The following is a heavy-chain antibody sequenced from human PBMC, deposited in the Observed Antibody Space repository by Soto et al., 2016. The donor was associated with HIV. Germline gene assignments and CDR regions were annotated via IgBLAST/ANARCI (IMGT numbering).Heavy chain of an antibody. Sequence: QVRLHQWGAGMVKPSETLSLTCAVYGGSLSGYYWTWIRQSPGKELEWIGEVNDRGIVNYNPSLKRRLTITMXSTKNQFFLKLRSVTAADAATYYCXRLASGLVTSPFDSWGQGTLITIS. CDR2: VNDRGIV. J-gene: IGHJ4*02. D-gene: IGHD2-21*02. V-gene: IGHV4-34*01. CDR1: GGSLSGYY. CDR3: XRLASGLVTSPFDS.